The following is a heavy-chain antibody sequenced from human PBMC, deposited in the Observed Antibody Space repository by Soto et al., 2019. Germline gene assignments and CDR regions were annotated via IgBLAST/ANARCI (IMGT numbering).Heavy chain of an antibody. V-gene: IGHV3-23*01. Sequence: PGGSLRLSCAASGFTFSNYAVTWVRQAPGKGLEWVSTISGSGGSTYYADSVKGRFTISRDNSKNTLYLQMNSLRAEDTAVYYCAKRGSGSQFDYWGQGTLVTVSS. CDR2: ISGSGGST. J-gene: IGHJ4*02. D-gene: IGHD2-15*01. CDR3: AKRGSGSQFDY. CDR1: GFTFSNYA.